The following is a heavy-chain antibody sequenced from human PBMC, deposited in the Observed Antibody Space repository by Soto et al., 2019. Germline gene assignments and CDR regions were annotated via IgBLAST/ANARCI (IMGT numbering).Heavy chain of an antibody. CDR2: INVGNGNP. CDR3: AVVGSSTFAY. D-gene: IGHD2-2*01. J-gene: IGHJ4*02. V-gene: IGHV1-3*01. Sequence: GASVKVSCKAFGYTFSTYALHWVRQAPGQRLEWMGWINVGNGNPTYSQNFQGRLTITRDTSASTAYMELNSVISEDTAVYYCAVVGSSTFAYWGQGTLVTVSS. CDR1: GYTFSTYA.